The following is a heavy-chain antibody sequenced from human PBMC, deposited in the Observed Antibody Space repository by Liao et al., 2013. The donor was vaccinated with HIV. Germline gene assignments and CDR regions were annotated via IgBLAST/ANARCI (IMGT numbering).Heavy chain of an antibody. CDR3: AVGGYSSGWSGAFDI. CDR1: GGSISSGSYF. V-gene: IGHV4-61*02. D-gene: IGHD2-15*01. Sequence: QVQLQESGPGLVKPSHTLSLTCTVSGGSISSGSYFWSWIRQPAGKGLEWIGHIYTSGSTNYNPSLKSRVTISVDTSKNQFSLKLSSVTAADTAVYYCAVGGYSSGWSGAFDIWGQGTMVTVSS. J-gene: IGHJ3*02. CDR2: IYTSGST.